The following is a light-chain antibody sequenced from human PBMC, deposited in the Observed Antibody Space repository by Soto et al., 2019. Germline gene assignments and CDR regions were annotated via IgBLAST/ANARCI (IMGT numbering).Light chain of an antibody. V-gene: IGLV2-23*01. J-gene: IGLJ2*01. Sequence: QSALTQPGSVSGSPGQSITISCSGTSSDIGSYNLVSWYQQHPGKAPKGIIFEGSRLHSGVSSRFSGSKSGNTASLTIYGLRTEDEADYYCSAYAGSNVLVVFGGGTTLTVL. CDR3: SAYAGSNVLVV. CDR1: SSDIGSYNL. CDR2: EGS.